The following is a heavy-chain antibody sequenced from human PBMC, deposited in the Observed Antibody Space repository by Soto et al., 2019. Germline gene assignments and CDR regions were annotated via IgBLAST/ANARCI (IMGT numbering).Heavy chain of an antibody. CDR2: ISYDGSNK. J-gene: IGHJ6*02. CDR3: ARDGSSNYEDYYYYYGMDV. V-gene: IGHV3-30-3*01. Sequence: GGSLRLSCAASVFPFSSYAMHWVRQAPGKGLEWVAVISYDGSNKYYADSVKGRFTISRDNSKNTLYLQMNSLRAEDTAVYYCARDGSSNYEDYYYYYGMDVWGQGTTVTVSS. CDR1: VFPFSSYA. D-gene: IGHD4-4*01.